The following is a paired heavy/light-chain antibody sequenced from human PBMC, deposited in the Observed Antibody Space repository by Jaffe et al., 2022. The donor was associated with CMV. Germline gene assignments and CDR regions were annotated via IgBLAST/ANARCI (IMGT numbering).Light chain of an antibody. CDR2: GAS. Sequence: IMLTQSPGTLSLSPGERATLSCWASQSVSGSYLAWYQQKPGQAPRLLIYGASSRATGIPDRFTGSGSGTVFTLTISRLEPEDSATYYCHQYGSSSTFGGGTKLEIK. CDR1: QSVSGSY. V-gene: IGKV3-20*01. CDR3: HQYGSSST. J-gene: IGKJ4*01.
Heavy chain of an antibody. CDR3: ARGVGAYRIRFFPYYFDY. J-gene: IGHJ4*02. CDR1: GYTFTNYG. CDR2: ISAYDGNT. V-gene: IGHV1-18*04. Sequence: QVQLMQSRVEVKKPGASVKVSCQASGYTFTNYGISWVRQAPGQGLEWMGWISAYDGNTNYAQNLQGRVTMTTDTSTSTAYMELRSLGSDDTAVYYCARGVGAYRIRFFPYYFDYWGQGTLVTVSS. D-gene: IGHD3-3*01.